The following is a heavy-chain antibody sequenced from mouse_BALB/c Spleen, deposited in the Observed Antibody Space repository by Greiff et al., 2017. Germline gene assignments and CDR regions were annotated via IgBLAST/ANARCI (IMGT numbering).Heavy chain of an antibody. D-gene: IGHD4-1*01. V-gene: IGHV5-12-1*01. J-gene: IGHJ2*01. CDR3: ASWDYFDY. CDR2: ISSGGGST. CDR1: GFAFSSYD. Sequence: EVNLVESGGGLVKPGGSLKLSCAASGFAFSSYDMSWVRQTPEKRLEWVAYISSGGGSTYYPDTVKGRFTISRDNAKNTLYLQMSSLKSEDTAMYYCASWDYFDYWGQGTTLTVSS.